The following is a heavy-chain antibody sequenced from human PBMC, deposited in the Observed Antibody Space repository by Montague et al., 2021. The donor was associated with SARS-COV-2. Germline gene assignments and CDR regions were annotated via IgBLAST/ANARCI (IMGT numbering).Heavy chain of an antibody. CDR3: ARRTDKRHWYYYTCLDV. V-gene: IGHV4-34*01. J-gene: IGHJ6*02. CDR1: GGALSGSL. Sequence: SETLSLTCAVYGGALSGSLWTWIRQSPGKGLEWIGEINHSGNTNYNPSLKSRVNISVDMSKNQFSLKLLSVTAADTAVYFCARRTDKRHWYYYTCLDVWGQGTTVTVSS. D-gene: IGHD2/OR15-2a*01. CDR2: INHSGNT.